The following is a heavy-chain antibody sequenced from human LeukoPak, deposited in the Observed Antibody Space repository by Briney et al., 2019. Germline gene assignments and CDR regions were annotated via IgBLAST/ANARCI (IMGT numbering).Heavy chain of an antibody. Sequence: GESLQISCQGSGYSFTSYWIGWVRQMPGKGLEWMGIIYPGDSDTRYSPSFQGQVTISADKSISTAYLQWSSLKASDTAMYYCARHRSTYYYDSSGPDAFDIWGQGTMVTVSS. D-gene: IGHD3-22*01. J-gene: IGHJ3*02. CDR2: IYPGDSDT. CDR1: GYSFTSYW. CDR3: ARHRSTYYYDSSGPDAFDI. V-gene: IGHV5-51*01.